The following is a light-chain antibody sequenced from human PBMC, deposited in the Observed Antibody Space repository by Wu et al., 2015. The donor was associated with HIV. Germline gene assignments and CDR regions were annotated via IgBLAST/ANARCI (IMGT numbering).Light chain of an antibody. Sequence: EIVLTQSPATLSLSPGERATLSCGASQSVSSSYLAWYQQKPGLAPRLLIYDASSRATGIPDRFSGSGSGTDFTLTISRLESRSILQCITGQQYGSSPITVGQGTRLEIK. CDR3: QQYGSSPIT. J-gene: IGKJ5*01. V-gene: IGKV3D-20*01. CDR1: QSVSSSY. CDR2: DAS.